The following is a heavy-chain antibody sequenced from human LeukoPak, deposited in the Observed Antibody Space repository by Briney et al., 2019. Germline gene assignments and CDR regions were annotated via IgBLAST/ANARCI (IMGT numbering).Heavy chain of an antibody. Sequence: ASVKVSCKASGYTFTGYYMHWVRQAPGQGLEWMGWINPNSGGTNYAQKFQGRVTMTRDTSISTAYMELSRLRSDDTAVYYCARVFTGSGSQQINCYYYYYMDVWGKGTTVTVSS. CDR2: INPNSGGT. J-gene: IGHJ6*03. D-gene: IGHD3-10*01. V-gene: IGHV1-2*02. CDR1: GYTFTGYY. CDR3: ARVFTGSGSQQINCYYYYYMDV.